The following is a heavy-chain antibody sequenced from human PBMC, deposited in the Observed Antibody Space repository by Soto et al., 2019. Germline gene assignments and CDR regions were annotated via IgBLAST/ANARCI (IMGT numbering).Heavy chain of an antibody. J-gene: IGHJ3*02. CDR2: ISAYNGNT. CDR3: ASSDPAAGTWLDDAFDI. D-gene: IGHD6-13*01. Sequence: QVQLVQSGAEVKKPGASVKVSCKASGYTFTSYGISWVRQAPGQGLEWMGWISAYNGNTNYAQKLQGRVTMTTDTSTSTAYMELRSLRSDDTAVYYCASSDPAAGTWLDDAFDIWGQGTMVTVSS. V-gene: IGHV1-18*01. CDR1: GYTFTSYG.